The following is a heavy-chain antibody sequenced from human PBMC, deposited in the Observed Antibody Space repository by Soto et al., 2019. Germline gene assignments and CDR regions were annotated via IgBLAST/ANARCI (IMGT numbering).Heavy chain of an antibody. CDR1: GFTYSAYA. D-gene: IGHD2-2*01. CDR3: AVGFKAVVPAALRPYGGSSAFDS. Sequence: EVQLLESGGGLVQPGGSLRLSCGVSGFTYSAYAMSWVRQAPGKGLEWVSGISGSGTTTKQLDSVKGRFIVSRDNSQNTGYLPMNNLRADDTAVYYCAVGFKAVVPAALRPYGGSSAFDSWGLGTLVAVSS. J-gene: IGHJ4*02. V-gene: IGHV3-23*01. CDR2: ISGSGTTT.